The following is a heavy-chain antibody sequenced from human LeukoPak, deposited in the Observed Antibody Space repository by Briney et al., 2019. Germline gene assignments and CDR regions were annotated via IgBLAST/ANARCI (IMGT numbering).Heavy chain of an antibody. V-gene: IGHV3-30*02. D-gene: IGHD4/OR15-4a*01. Sequence: GGSLRLSCAASGFTFSSYGMHWVRQAPGKGLEWVAFIRYDGSNKYYADSVKGRFTISRDNSKNTLYLQMNSLRAEDTAVYYCAKGGLSPEKNWFDPWGQGTLVTVSS. J-gene: IGHJ5*02. CDR3: AKGGLSPEKNWFDP. CDR1: GFTFSSYG. CDR2: IRYDGSNK.